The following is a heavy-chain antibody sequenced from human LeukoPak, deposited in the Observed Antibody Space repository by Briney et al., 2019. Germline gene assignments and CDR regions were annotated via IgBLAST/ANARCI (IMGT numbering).Heavy chain of an antibody. CDR1: GFTFSRFA. CDR2: ISSNGGST. CDR3: VKDDRYFYDSGVYPP. Sequence: GGSLRLSCSASGFTFSRFAMHWVRQAPGKGLEYVSAISSNGGSTYYADSVKGRFTISRDNSKSTLYLQMSSLRAEDTAVCYCVKDDRYFYDSGVYPPWGQGTLVIVSS. D-gene: IGHD3-22*01. J-gene: IGHJ4*02. V-gene: IGHV3-64D*09.